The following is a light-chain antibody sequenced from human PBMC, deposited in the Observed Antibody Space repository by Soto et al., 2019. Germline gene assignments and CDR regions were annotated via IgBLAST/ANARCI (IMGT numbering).Light chain of an antibody. Sequence: QSVLTQPASVSGSPGQSITISCTGSSSDVGGYNYVSWYQQHPGIAPKLMIYDVSDRPSGVSNRFSGSKSGNTASLTISGLQAEDEADYYCSSYSPSSQRVFGTGTKLTVL. CDR1: SSDVGGYNY. CDR3: SSYSPSSQRV. V-gene: IGLV2-14*01. J-gene: IGLJ1*01. CDR2: DVS.